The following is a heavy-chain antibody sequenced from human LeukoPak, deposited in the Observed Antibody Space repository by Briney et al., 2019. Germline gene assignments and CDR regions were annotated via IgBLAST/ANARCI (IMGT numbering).Heavy chain of an antibody. D-gene: IGHD6-19*01. V-gene: IGHV1-8*01. J-gene: IGHJ5*02. Sequence: ASVKVSCKASGYTFTSYDINWVRQATGQGLEWMGWMNPNNGNTGYAQKFQGRVTMTRNISISTAYMELSSLRSEDTAVYYCARDSSGWYHWFDPWGQGTLVAVSS. CDR1: GYTFTSYD. CDR3: ARDSSGWYHWFDP. CDR2: MNPNNGNT.